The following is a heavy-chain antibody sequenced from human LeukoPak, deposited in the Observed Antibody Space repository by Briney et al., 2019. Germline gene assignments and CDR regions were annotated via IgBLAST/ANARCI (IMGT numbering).Heavy chain of an antibody. J-gene: IGHJ4*02. CDR1: GYRFTSYW. CDR2: IYPGDSDT. V-gene: IGHV5-51*01. Sequence: GASLQISCKGSGYRFTSYWIGWVRQLPGKGLEWMGIIYPGDSDTRYSPSFQGQVTISADKSISTAYLQWSSLKASDTAMYYCASASRYGDFDYWGQGTLVTVSS. D-gene: IGHD4-17*01. CDR3: ASASRYGDFDY.